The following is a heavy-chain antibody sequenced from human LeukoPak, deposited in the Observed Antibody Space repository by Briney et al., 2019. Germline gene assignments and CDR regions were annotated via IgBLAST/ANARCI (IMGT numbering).Heavy chain of an antibody. V-gene: IGHV4-59*01. Sequence: PSETLSLTCTVSGGSISSYYWSWIRQPPGKGLEWIGYIYYSGSTNYNPSLKSRVTISVDTSKNQFSLKLSSVTAADTAVCYCARNGYSYGNAFDIWGQGTMVTVSS. CDR1: GGSISSYY. CDR2: IYYSGST. D-gene: IGHD5-18*01. J-gene: IGHJ3*02. CDR3: ARNGYSYGNAFDI.